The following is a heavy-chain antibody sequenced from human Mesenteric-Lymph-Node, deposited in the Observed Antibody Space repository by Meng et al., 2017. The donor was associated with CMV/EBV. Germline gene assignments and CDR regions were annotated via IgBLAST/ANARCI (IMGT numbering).Heavy chain of an antibody. CDR1: GGSNSSGGYY. D-gene: IGHD4-11*01. V-gene: IGHV4-31*02. CDR2: IYYSGST. Sequence: TVSGGSNSSGGYYWIWIRQHPGKGLEWIGYIYYSGSTYYNPSLKSRVTISLDTSKNQFSLKLSSVTAADTAVYYCARGSVTTTAWFDPWGQGTLVTVSS. J-gene: IGHJ5*02. CDR3: ARGSVTTTAWFDP.